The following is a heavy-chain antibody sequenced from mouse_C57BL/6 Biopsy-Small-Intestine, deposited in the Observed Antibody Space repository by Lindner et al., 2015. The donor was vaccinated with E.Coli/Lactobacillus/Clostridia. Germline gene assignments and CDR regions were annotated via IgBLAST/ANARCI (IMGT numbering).Heavy chain of an antibody. J-gene: IGHJ2*01. CDR1: GYTFTHYW. CDR3: ARETRDYFDY. CDR2: IYPGGGYT. Sequence: VQLQESGAELVRPGTPVKMSCKASGYTFTHYWIGWAKQRPGHGLEWIGDIYPGGGYTNYNEKFKGKATLTADKSSSTAYMQFSSLTSEDSAIYYCARETRDYFDYWGQGTTLTVSS. V-gene: IGHV1-63*01.